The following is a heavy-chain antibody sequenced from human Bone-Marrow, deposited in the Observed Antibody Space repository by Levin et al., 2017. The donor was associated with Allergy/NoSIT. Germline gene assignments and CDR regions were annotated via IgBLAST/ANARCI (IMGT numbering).Heavy chain of an antibody. Sequence: GGSLRLSCATSGFTFSRLDMSWVRQAAGKGLEWVSSISASGSRTYYADSVKGRFTISRDNSQNTLYLQMNSLTAEDTAVYYCAKDESTTVAADWFDPWGQGTLVTVSS. J-gene: IGHJ5*02. CDR2: ISASGSRT. V-gene: IGHV3-23*01. D-gene: IGHD1-1*01. CDR1: GFTFSRLD. CDR3: AKDESTTVAADWFDP.